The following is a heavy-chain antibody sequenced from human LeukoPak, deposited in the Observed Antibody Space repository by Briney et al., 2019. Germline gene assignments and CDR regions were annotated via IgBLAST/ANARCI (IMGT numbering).Heavy chain of an antibody. J-gene: IGHJ3*02. CDR2: IRSNAYGGTT. D-gene: IGHD3-10*01. V-gene: IGHV3-49*04. CDR3: TRVRGYGSGSFDI. CDR1: GFTFGDYA. Sequence: QPGGSLRLSCTASGFTFGDYAMSWVRQAPGKGLEWVGFIRSNAYGGTTEYAASVKGRFTISRDDSKSIAYLQMNSVKTEDTAVYYCTRVRGYGSGSFDIWGQGTMVTVSS.